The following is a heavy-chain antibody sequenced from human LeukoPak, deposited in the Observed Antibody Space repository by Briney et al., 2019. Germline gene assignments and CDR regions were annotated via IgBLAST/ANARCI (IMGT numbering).Heavy chain of an antibody. Sequence: GGALRLSCAASRFTFSSYEMSWVRQAPGKGLEGVSYISNNGSTIFYADAVRGRFTISRDNAKNSLYLQMKSLRAEDTAVYYCARDGYGSGTYYPNWFDPWGQGTLVTVSS. V-gene: IGHV3-48*03. D-gene: IGHD3-10*01. CDR1: RFTFSSYE. CDR3: ARDGYGSGTYYPNWFDP. J-gene: IGHJ5*02. CDR2: ISNNGSTI.